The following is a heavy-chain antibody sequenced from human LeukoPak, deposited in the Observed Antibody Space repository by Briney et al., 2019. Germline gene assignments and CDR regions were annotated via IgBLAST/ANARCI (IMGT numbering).Heavy chain of an antibody. CDR3: ARGSSRGFDY. CDR2: IYSGGTT. Sequence: GGSLRLSCAASGFTVSSNYMSWVRQAPGKGLEWVSVIYSGGTTNHADSVKGRFTVSRDNSKNTLYLQMNSLRAEDTAVYFCARGSSRGFDYWGQGTLVTVSS. CDR1: GFTVSSNY. J-gene: IGHJ4*02. D-gene: IGHD2-2*01. V-gene: IGHV3-53*01.